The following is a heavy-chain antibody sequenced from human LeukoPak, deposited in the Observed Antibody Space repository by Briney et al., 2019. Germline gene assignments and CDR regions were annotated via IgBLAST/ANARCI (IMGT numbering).Heavy chain of an antibody. CDR3: ASASHITMLRGANEF. V-gene: IGHV1-69*06. Sequence: SVTVSFKASGGTFSSYAFSWVRQPPGQGMEWMGGIIPIFGTANYAQKFQGRVMITADKSTRTAYMELSSLRSEDTAVYYCASASHITMLRGANEFWGQGTVVSVSS. CDR1: GGTFSSYA. J-gene: IGHJ4*02. CDR2: IIPIFGTA. D-gene: IGHD3-10*01.